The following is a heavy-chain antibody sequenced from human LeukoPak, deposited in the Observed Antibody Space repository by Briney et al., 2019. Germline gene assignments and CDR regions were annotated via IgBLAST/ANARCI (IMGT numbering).Heavy chain of an antibody. CDR3: ARDLGLLLYYMDV. V-gene: IGHV3-21*01. CDR2: ISTSSRYI. CDR1: GFAFSSYR. Sequence: VGSLRLSCEASGFAFSSYRMNWVRQAPGKGLEWVSSISTSSRYIYYADSVKGRFTISRDNAKNSLYLQMNSLRAEDTAVYYCARDLGLLLYYMDVWGKGTTVTVSS. J-gene: IGHJ6*03. D-gene: IGHD3-22*01.